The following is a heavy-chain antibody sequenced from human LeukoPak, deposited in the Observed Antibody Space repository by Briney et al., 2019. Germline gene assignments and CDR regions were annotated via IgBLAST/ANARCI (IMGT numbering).Heavy chain of an antibody. Sequence: SETLSLTCTVSGGSISSGGYYWSWIRQHPGKGLEWIGYIYYSGSTYYNPSLKSRVTISVDRSKNQFSLKLSSVTAADTAVYYCASLRKGWFDPWGQGTLVTVSS. CDR1: GGSISSGGYY. V-gene: IGHV4-31*03. CDR3: ASLRKGWFDP. J-gene: IGHJ5*02. CDR2: IYYSGST.